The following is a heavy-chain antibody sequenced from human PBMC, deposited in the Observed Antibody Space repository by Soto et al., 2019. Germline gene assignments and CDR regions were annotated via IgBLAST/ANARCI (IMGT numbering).Heavy chain of an antibody. Sequence: QVQLVQSGAEVKKPGASVKVSCKASGYTFTGYYMHWVRQAPGKGLEWMGGFDPEDGETIYAQKFQGRVTMTEDTSTDTADMELSSLRSEDTAVYYCVPLVSLEPTGDWFDPWGQGTLVTVSS. CDR1: GYTFTGYY. CDR2: FDPEDGET. D-gene: IGHD7-27*01. J-gene: IGHJ5*02. CDR3: VPLVSLEPTGDWFDP. V-gene: IGHV1-24*01.